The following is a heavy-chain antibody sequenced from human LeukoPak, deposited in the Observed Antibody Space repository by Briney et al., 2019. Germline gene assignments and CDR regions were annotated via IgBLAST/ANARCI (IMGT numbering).Heavy chain of an antibody. Sequence: SETLSLTCTVSGGSISSSSYYWGWIRQPPGKGLEWIGYIYYSGTTNYNPSLKSRVTISVDTSKNQFSLKLSSVTAADTAVYYCARGVYIAAAQYAYWGQGTLVTVSS. J-gene: IGHJ4*02. CDR1: GGSISSSSYY. CDR3: ARGVYIAAAQYAY. D-gene: IGHD6-13*01. V-gene: IGHV4-61*05. CDR2: IYYSGTT.